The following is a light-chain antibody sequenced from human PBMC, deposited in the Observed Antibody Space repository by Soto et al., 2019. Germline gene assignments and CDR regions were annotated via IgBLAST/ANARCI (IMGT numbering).Light chain of an antibody. V-gene: IGKV3-15*01. J-gene: IGKJ1*01. CDR3: QHYDNWPPTWT. CDR2: GVA. Sequence: EIVLTQSPCTLSLSPGERATLSCRASQSVSSSYLAWYQQKPGQAPRLLIYGVATRATGVPARFSGSGSGTEFTLTISSLQSEDFAVYYCQHYDNWPPTWTFGQGTKVDI. CDR1: QSVSSSY.